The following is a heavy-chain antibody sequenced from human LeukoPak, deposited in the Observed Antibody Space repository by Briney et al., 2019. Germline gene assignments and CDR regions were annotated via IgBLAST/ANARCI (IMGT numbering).Heavy chain of an antibody. CDR2: IYYSGST. D-gene: IGHD5-12*01. V-gene: IGHV4-31*03. J-gene: IGHJ4*02. Sequence: SETLSLTCTVSGGSMSSGGYYWSWIRQYPGKGLEWIGYIYYSGSTFFNPSLKSRVTISVDTSKNQFSLKLSSVTAADTAVYYCARQGYSGYDSEGSFDYWGQGTLVTVSS. CDR3: ARQGYSGYDSEGSFDY. CDR1: GGSMSSGGYY.